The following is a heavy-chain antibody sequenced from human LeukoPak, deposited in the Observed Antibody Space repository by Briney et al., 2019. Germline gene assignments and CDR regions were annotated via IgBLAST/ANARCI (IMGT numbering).Heavy chain of an antibody. J-gene: IGHJ4*02. V-gene: IGHV3-30*02. CDR2: IRYDGSNK. CDR3: ASAYDFWSGYYLDY. CDR1: GFTFSSYG. D-gene: IGHD3-3*01. Sequence: GSLRLSCAASGFTFSSYGMHWVRQAPGKGLEWVAFIRYDGSNKYYADSVKGRFTISRDSSKNTLYLQMNSLRAEDTAVYYCASAYDFWSGYYLDYWGQGTLVTVSS.